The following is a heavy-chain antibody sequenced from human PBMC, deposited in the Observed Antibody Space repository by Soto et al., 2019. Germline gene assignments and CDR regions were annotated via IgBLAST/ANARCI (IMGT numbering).Heavy chain of an antibody. CDR2: IYYSGST. D-gene: IGHD3-3*01. CDR3: ARLRGAALRFFDY. CDR1: GGSISSSSYY. Sequence: SETLSLTCTVSGGSISSSSYYWGWIRQPPGKGLEWIGSIYYSGSTYYNPSLKSRVTISVDTSKNQFSLKLSSVTAADTAVYYCARLRGAALRFFDYWGRGTLVTVSS. V-gene: IGHV4-39*01. J-gene: IGHJ4*02.